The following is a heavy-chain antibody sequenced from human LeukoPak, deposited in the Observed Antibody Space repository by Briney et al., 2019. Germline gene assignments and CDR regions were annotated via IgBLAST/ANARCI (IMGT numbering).Heavy chain of an antibody. CDR1: GGSISSSYW. D-gene: IGHD4-17*01. V-gene: IGHV4-4*02. CDR2: IYHSGST. J-gene: IGHJ4*02. Sequence: SETLSLTCAVSGGSISSSYWWSWVRQPPGKGLEWIGEIYHSGSTNYNPSLKSRVTISVDKSKNQFSLKLSSVTAADTAVYYCARGVAYGDYPDYFDYWGQGTLVTVSS. CDR3: ARGVAYGDYPDYFDY.